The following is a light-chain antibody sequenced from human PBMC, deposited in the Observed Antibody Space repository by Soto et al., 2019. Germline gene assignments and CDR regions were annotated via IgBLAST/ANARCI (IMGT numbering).Light chain of an antibody. CDR3: QHYNGYRWT. Sequence: DIQRTQSPSTLSASVGDRVTITCRVSQSVSSWLAWYQQKPGKVPKILIYKASTLESGVPSRFSGSGSGTEFTLTISSLRPDDFATYYCQHYNGYRWTFGQGTKVDIK. V-gene: IGKV1-5*03. CDR1: QSVSSW. J-gene: IGKJ1*01. CDR2: KAS.